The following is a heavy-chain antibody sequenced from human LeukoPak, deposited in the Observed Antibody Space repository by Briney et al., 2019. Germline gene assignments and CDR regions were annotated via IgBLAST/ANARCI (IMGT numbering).Heavy chain of an antibody. CDR2: ISGSGGST. CDR1: GFTFSSYA. CDR3: AKDPKLWSYGMDV. D-gene: IGHD3-10*01. J-gene: IGHJ6*02. V-gene: IGHV3-23*01. Sequence: GGSLRLSCAASGFTFSSYAMHWVRQAPGKGLEWVSAISGSGGSTYYADSVKGRFTISRDNSKNTLYLQMNSLRAEDTAVYYCAKDPKLWSYGMDVWGQGTTVTVSS.